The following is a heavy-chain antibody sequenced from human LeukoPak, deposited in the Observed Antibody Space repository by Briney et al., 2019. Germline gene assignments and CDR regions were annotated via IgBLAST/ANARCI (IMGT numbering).Heavy chain of an antibody. J-gene: IGHJ6*03. CDR1: GFTFSSYG. CDR2: IRYDGSNK. Sequence: PGGSLRLSCAASGFTFSSYGMHWVRQAPGKGLEWVAFIRYDGSNKYYADSVEGRFTISRDNSKNTLYLQMNSLRAEDTAVYYCAKCERVPAAYYYYYYMDVWGKGTTVTVSS. V-gene: IGHV3-30*02. D-gene: IGHD2-2*01. CDR3: AKCERVPAAYYYYYYMDV.